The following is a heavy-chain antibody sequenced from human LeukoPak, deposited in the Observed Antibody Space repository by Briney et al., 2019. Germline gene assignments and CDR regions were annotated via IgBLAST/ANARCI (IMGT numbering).Heavy chain of an antibody. CDR1: GYIFTTYY. CDR2: INPYSGGS. D-gene: IGHD6-13*01. J-gene: IGHJ5*02. Sequence: GASVTVSFTCSGYIFTTYYLQMEREAPGQGLEWMGWINPYSGGSNYAQKFEGRVTMARDTSISTVYMELSRLISDDTAVYYCARDGQYSSSSDWVVPWCQGTLVTVSS. CDR3: ARDGQYSSSSDWVVP. V-gene: IGHV1-2*02.